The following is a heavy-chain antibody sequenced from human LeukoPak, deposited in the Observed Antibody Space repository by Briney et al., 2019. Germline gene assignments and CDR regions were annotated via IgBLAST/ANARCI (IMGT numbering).Heavy chain of an antibody. Sequence: ASVKVSCKASGYTFTSYGISWVRQAPGQGLEWMGWINPNSGGTNYAQKFQGRVTMTRDTSISTAYMELSRLGSDDTAVYYCARDRKRDGYDSPFDYWGQGTLVTVSS. V-gene: IGHV1-2*02. CDR1: GYTFTSYG. CDR2: INPNSGGT. CDR3: ARDRKRDGYDSPFDY. J-gene: IGHJ4*02. D-gene: IGHD5-24*01.